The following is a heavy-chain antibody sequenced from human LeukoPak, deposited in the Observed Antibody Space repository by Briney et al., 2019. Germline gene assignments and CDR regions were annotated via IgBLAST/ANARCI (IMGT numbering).Heavy chain of an antibody. Sequence: GASVKVSCKASGYTFTSYAMHWVRQAPGQRLEWMGWISAGNGNTKYSQKFQGRVTITRDTSASTAYMELSSLRSEDTAVYYCAVHPDYYYGSGSYYHWGQGTLVTVSS. J-gene: IGHJ5*02. CDR1: GYTFTSYA. CDR2: ISAGNGNT. CDR3: AVHPDYYYGSGSYYH. D-gene: IGHD3-10*01. V-gene: IGHV1-3*01.